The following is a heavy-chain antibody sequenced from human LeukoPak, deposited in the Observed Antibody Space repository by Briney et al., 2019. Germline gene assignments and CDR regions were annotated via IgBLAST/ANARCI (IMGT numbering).Heavy chain of an antibody. D-gene: IGHD3-3*01. CDR1: GFLFHVYT. CDR3: AKSYDTSTSPDH. J-gene: IGHJ5*02. CDR2: ISHSDDST. V-gene: IGHV3-23*01. Sequence: GGSLRLSCRTSGFLFHVYTMTWVRQTPGKGLEWISSISHSDDSTYYADSVKGRFTIPRDNSKDTVYLQMNSLRVDDTALYHCAKSYDTSTSPDHWGQGILVSVSS.